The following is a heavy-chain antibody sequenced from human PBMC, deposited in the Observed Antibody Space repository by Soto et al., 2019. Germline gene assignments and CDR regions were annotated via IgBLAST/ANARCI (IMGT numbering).Heavy chain of an antibody. CDR1: GGSISSYY. Sequence: QVQLQESGPGLVKPSETLSLTCTVSGGSISSYYWSWIRQPPGKGLEWIGYTYYSGSTNYNPSLKSRVTISVDTSKNQFSLMLSSVTAADTAVYYCARVWGGAFDIWGQGTMVTVSS. D-gene: IGHD3-10*01. CDR3: ARVWGGAFDI. J-gene: IGHJ3*02. CDR2: TYYSGST. V-gene: IGHV4-59*01.